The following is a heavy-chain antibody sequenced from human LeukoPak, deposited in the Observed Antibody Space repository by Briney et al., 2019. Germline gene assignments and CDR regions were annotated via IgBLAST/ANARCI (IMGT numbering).Heavy chain of an antibody. CDR2: INSDVSDT. CDR3: DPHDSASQF. J-gene: IGHJ4*02. CDR1: GFTFSSYW. D-gene: IGHD6-6*01. V-gene: IGHV3-74*01. Sequence: GGSLRLSCAASGFTFSSYWMPWVRQAQGKWLVWVSRINSDVSDTTYADSVKGRFTISRDNSKNTLFLQMNGLRDEDTAVYYCDPHDSASQFWGQGTLVTVSS.